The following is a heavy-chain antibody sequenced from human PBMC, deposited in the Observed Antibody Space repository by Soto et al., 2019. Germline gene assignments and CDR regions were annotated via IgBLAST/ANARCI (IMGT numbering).Heavy chain of an antibody. J-gene: IGHJ6*02. Sequence: GESLKISCNGSGYIFTSYWISWVRQMPGKGLEWMGRIDPSDSYTNYSPSFQGHVTISADKSISTAYLQWSSLKASDTAMYYCARQGPGIAVAGTIYYYGMDVWGQGTTVTVSS. V-gene: IGHV5-10-1*01. CDR1: GYIFTSYW. D-gene: IGHD6-19*01. CDR2: IDPSDSYT. CDR3: ARQGPGIAVAGTIYYYGMDV.